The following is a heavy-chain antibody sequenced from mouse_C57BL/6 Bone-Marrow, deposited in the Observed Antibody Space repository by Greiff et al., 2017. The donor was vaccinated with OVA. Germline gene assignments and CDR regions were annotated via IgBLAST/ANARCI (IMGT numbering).Heavy chain of an antibody. CDR1: GYTFTDYN. D-gene: IGHD2-4*01. J-gene: IGHJ3*01. CDR2: INPNHGGT. V-gene: IGHV1-18*01. CDR3: ARLSYDYDWFAY. Sequence: EVKLQESGPELVKPGASVKIPCKASGYTFTDYNMDWVKQSHGKSLEWIGDINPNHGGTIYNQKFKGKATLTVDKSSSTAYMELRSLTSEDTAVYYCARLSYDYDWFAYWGQGTLVTVSA.